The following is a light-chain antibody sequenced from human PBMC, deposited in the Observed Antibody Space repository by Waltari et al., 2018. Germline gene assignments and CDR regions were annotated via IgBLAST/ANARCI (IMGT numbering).Light chain of an antibody. V-gene: IGKV3-15*01. CDR1: QTIGLS. CDR2: HAS. J-gene: IGKJ1*01. Sequence: TVVTQSPATLSVSPGESASLSCRTSQTIGLSLAWYQQKPGQAPRLLIYHASTRATGIPARVSGSGSESEFTLTISSLQSEDVAVYYCQQYNNWPPGTFGQGTRVEI. CDR3: QQYNNWPPGT.